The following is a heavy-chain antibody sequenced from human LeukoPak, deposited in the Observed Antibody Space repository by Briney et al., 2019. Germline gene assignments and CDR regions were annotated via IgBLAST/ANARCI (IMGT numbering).Heavy chain of an antibody. V-gene: IGHV4-4*07. CDR3: ARSTQYYYDSSGYLNYYYYYMDV. CDR1: GGSVSSYY. J-gene: IGHJ6*03. CDR2: IYTSGST. Sequence: SETPSLTCTVSGGSVSSYYWSWIRQTAGKGLEWIGRIYTSGSTKYNPSLKSRVTMSVDTSKNQFSLKLSSVTAADTAVYYCARSTQYYYDSSGYLNYYYYYMDVWGKGTTVTVSS. D-gene: IGHD3-22*01.